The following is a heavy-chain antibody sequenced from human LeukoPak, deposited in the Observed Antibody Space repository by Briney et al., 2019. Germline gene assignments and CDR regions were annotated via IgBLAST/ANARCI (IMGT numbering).Heavy chain of an antibody. CDR3: AELGITMIGGA. J-gene: IGHJ6*02. Sequence: GGSLRLSCAASGFTFSSYEMNWVRQAPGKGLEWVSYISSSGSTIYYADSVKGRFTISRDNAKNSLYLQMNSLRAEDTAVYYCAELGITMIGGAWGQGTTVTISS. CDR1: GFTFSSYE. V-gene: IGHV3-48*03. D-gene: IGHD3-10*02. CDR2: ISSSGSTI.